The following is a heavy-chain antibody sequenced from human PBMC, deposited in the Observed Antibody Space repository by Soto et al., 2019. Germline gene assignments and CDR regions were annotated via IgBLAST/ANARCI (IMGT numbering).Heavy chain of an antibody. D-gene: IGHD1-26*01. V-gene: IGHV3-53*05. CDR1: GFTVSSNY. CDR3: ARYSGKYQGPIDY. J-gene: IGHJ4*02. Sequence: GGSLRLSCAASGFTVSSNYMSWVRQAQGKGLEWVSVIYSGGSTYYADSVKGRFTISRDNSKNTLYLQMNSLRAEDTAVYFCARYSGKYQGPIDYWGQGTLVTVSS. CDR2: IYSGGST.